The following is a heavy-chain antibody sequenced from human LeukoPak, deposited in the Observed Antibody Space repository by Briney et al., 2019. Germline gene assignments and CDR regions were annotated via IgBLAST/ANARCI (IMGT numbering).Heavy chain of an antibody. J-gene: IGHJ4*02. CDR1: GFTFSTFA. V-gene: IGHV3-64*01. CDR3: ARDGVATNDY. D-gene: IGHD5-24*01. Sequence: GGSLRLSCAASGFTFSTFAMQWVRQAPEKGLEYVSGINTDGGTTYYANSVKGRFTISRDNPKNTLYLQMGSLRVEDTAVYYCARDGVATNDYWGQGTLVTVSS. CDR2: INTDGGTT.